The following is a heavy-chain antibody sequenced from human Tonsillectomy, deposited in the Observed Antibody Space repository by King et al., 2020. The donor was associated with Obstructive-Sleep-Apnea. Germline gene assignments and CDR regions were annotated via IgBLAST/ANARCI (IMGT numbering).Heavy chain of an antibody. V-gene: IGHV1-8*01. CDR2: MKPNSGNT. Sequence: QLVQSGAEVKKPGASVKVSCKASGYTFTRYEINWVRQATGQGLEGMGWMKPNSGNTGYAQKFQGRVTMTRSTSITTAYMELSSLRSEDTAVYYCARGDPVDYWGQGTLVTVSS. CDR1: GYTFTRYE. CDR3: ARGDPVDY. J-gene: IGHJ4*02.